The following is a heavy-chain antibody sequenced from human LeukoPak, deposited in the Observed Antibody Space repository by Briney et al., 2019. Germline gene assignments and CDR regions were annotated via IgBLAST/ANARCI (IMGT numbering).Heavy chain of an antibody. Sequence: GESLKISFKASEYRFNSYWIGWVRPMPGKGLEWMGIIYPADSQTRYSPYFQGQVTISADKPIDTAYLQWSSLKASDTAIYYCARHKRPDYYDSSGYYYYHYMDVWGKGTAVTVSS. V-gene: IGHV5-51*01. D-gene: IGHD3-22*01. CDR3: ARHKRPDYYDSSGYYYYHYMDV. CDR2: IYPADSQT. J-gene: IGHJ6*03. CDR1: EYRFNSYW.